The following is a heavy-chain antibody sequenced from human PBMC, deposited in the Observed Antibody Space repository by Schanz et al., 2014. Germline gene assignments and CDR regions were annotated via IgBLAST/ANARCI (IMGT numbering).Heavy chain of an antibody. CDR1: GFMFTKYA. D-gene: IGHD3-3*01. J-gene: IGHJ4*02. V-gene: IGHV3-48*02. CDR2: ISSTSSSK. Sequence: VQLVESGGGVVQPGGSLRLSCVASGFMFTKYAMNWVRQAPGKGLEWISYISSTSSSKDYADSVKGRFSISRDNAKNSLYLQMNSLRDEDTAVYYCAKDGEIWSGYPEYFDSWGQGTLVTVSS. CDR3: AKDGEIWSGYPEYFDS.